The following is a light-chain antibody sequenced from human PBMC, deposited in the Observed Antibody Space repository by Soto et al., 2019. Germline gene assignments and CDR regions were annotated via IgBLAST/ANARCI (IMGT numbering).Light chain of an antibody. CDR2: GAS. CDR1: QSVGIN. J-gene: IGKJ5*01. CDR3: QQYNDWTRT. V-gene: IGKV3-15*01. Sequence: EVVMTQSPAILSVSPGERATLSCRASQSVGINVAWYQKKPGQAPSLLIYGASTRATGSPDRFSASGSATEFNLTISSLQSEDFAVYYCQQYNDWTRTFGQGTRLEIK.